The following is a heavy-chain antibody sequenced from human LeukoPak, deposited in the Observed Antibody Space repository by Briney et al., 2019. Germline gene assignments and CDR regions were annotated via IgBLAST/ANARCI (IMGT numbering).Heavy chain of an antibody. Sequence: PSESLSLTCTVSGGSISSYYWSWIRLPPGKGLEWIGYIYYSGSTNYNPSFKSRVTISVDTSKNQFSLKLSSVTAADTAVYYCARGLSGYSYGYNMDVWGKGTTVTVSS. CDR1: GGSISSYY. V-gene: IGHV4-59*01. CDR3: ARGLSGYSYGYNMDV. D-gene: IGHD5-18*01. J-gene: IGHJ6*03. CDR2: IYYSGST.